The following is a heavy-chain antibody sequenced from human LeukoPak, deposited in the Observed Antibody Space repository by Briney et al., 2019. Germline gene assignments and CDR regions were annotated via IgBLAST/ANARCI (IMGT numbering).Heavy chain of an antibody. CDR3: ATVRSGWGYFDY. CDR1: GGSISSYY. CDR2: IYTSGST. V-gene: IGHV4-4*07. J-gene: IGHJ4*02. Sequence: SETLSLTCTVSGGSISSYYWSWIRQPAGKGLEWIGRIYTSGSTHYNPSLKSRVAMSIDTSKNQFSLKLSSVTAADTAVYYCATVRSGWGYFDYWGQGTPVTVSS. D-gene: IGHD6-19*01.